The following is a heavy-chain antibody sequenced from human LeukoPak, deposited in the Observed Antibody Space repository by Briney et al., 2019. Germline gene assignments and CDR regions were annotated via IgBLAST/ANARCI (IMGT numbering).Heavy chain of an antibody. CDR3: ARTIGSYTTGWYNIDY. CDR1: GYIFTHYW. J-gene: IGHJ4*02. D-gene: IGHD6-19*01. Sequence: PGESLKISCEGSGYIFTHYWIGWVRQMPGKGLEWVAIIYPGDSDTRYSPSFQGQVTISADKSITTAYLQWSSLKASDTAIYYCARTIGSYTTGWYNIDYWGQGTLVTVSS. CDR2: IYPGDSDT. V-gene: IGHV5-51*01.